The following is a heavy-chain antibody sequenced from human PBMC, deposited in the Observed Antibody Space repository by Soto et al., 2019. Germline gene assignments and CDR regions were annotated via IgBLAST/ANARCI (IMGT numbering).Heavy chain of an antibody. CDR1: GFTFSSYA. Sequence: PGGSLRLSCAASGFTFSSYAMSWVRQAPGKGLEWVSAISGSGGSTYYADSVKGRFTISRDDSKNTLYLQMNSLRAEDTAVYYCAKDMNYDYIWGSYRYLFDDWGQGTLVTVSS. D-gene: IGHD3-16*02. V-gene: IGHV3-23*01. J-gene: IGHJ4*02. CDR2: ISGSGGST. CDR3: AKDMNYDYIWGSYRYLFDD.